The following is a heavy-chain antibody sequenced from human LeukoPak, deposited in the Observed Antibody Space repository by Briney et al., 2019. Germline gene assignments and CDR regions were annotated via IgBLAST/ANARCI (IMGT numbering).Heavy chain of an antibody. Sequence: PGGSLRLSCAASGFTFSTYAMHWVRQAPGKGLEYVSAITSNGGTTYYANSVKGRFTISRDNSKNTLYLQMGSLRAEDMAVYYCARGGYDTSGYKYYFDYWGQGTLVTVSS. CDR1: GFTFSTYA. V-gene: IGHV3-64*01. J-gene: IGHJ4*02. CDR3: ARGGYDTSGYKYYFDY. D-gene: IGHD3-22*01. CDR2: ITSNGGTT.